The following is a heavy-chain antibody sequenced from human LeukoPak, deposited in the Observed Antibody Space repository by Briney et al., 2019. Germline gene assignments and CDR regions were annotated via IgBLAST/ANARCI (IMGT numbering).Heavy chain of an antibody. Sequence: SETLSLTCTVSGGSISSGGYYWTWIRQPPGKGLEWIGHISYSGSPYHNPSLKSRLTISIDTSKNQFSLNLSSVTVADTAVYYCARRGSGWFDYWGQGTLVTVSS. J-gene: IGHJ4*02. D-gene: IGHD6-19*01. CDR3: ARRGSGWFDY. CDR2: ISYSGSP. CDR1: GGSISSGGYY. V-gene: IGHV4-30-4*01.